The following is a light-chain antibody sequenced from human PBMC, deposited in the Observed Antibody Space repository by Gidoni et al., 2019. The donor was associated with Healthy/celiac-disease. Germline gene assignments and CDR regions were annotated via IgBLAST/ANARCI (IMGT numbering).Light chain of an antibody. CDR2: WAS. CDR3: QQYYSTPQT. J-gene: IGKJ1*01. Sequence: DIVMTQSPDSRAVSLGERATFNCKSSQSVLYNSKNKNYLAWYQQNPGQPPKLLIYWASTRESGVPDRFSGSGSGTDFPLTISSLQAEDVEVYYCQQYYSTPQTFXXXTKVGIK. V-gene: IGKV4-1*01. CDR1: QSVLYNSKNKNY.